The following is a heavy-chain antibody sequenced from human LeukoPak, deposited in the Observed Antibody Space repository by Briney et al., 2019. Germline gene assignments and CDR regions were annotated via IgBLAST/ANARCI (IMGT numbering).Heavy chain of an antibody. J-gene: IGHJ4*02. Sequence: SQTLSLTCTVSGGSISSGGYYWSWIRQHPGKGLEWIGYIYYSGSTYYNPSLKSRVTISADTSKNQFSLKLSSVTAADTAVYYCARESTSTEFDYWGQGTLVTVSS. CDR3: ARESTSTEFDY. CDR1: GGSISSGGYY. V-gene: IGHV4-31*03. CDR2: IYYSGST.